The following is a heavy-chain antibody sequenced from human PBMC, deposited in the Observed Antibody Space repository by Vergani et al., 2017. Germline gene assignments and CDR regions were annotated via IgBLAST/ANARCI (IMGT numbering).Heavy chain of an antibody. CDR3: AKDKTVITMVLGNFDY. J-gene: IGHJ4*02. CDR2: ISGSGGST. Sequence: EVQLVESGGGLVQPGGSLRLSCAASGFTVSSNYMSWVRQAPGKGLEWVSGISGSGGSTYYADSVKGRFTISRDNSKNTLYLQMNSLRAEDTAVYYCAKDKTVITMVLGNFDYWGQGTLVTVSS. D-gene: IGHD3-10*01. CDR1: GFTVSSNY. V-gene: IGHV3-23*04.